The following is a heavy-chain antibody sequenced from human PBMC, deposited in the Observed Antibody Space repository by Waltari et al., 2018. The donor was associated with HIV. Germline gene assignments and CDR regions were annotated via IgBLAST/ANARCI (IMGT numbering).Heavy chain of an antibody. V-gene: IGHV1-2*02. CDR3: ARNLDGDYVLAY. J-gene: IGHJ4*02. CDR1: GYTFTGYY. Sequence: QVQLVQSGAEVKKPGASVKVSCTGSGYTFTGYYIHLVRQAPGQGLEWMGWINPNNGGTNYAQKFQDRVTMTRDTSISTAYMELSRLRSDDTAVYYCARNLDGDYVLAYWGQGILVTVSS. CDR2: INPNNGGT. D-gene: IGHD4-17*01.